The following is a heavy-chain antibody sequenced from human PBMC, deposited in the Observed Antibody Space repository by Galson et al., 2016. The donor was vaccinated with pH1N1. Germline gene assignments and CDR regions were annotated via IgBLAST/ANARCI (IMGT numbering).Heavy chain of an antibody. CDR3: ARARESSGYYLGSDAFDI. D-gene: IGHD3-22*01. V-gene: IGHV1-46*01. J-gene: IGHJ3*02. CDR2: LNPTGGSR. Sequence: SCKASGYTFTSDFMHWVRQAPGQGLEWMGMLNPTGGSRIYAQKFQSRVTMTRDTSTSTVYMELSSLRSEDTAVYYCARARESSGYYLGSDAFDIWGQGTMVTVSS. CDR1: GYTFTSDF.